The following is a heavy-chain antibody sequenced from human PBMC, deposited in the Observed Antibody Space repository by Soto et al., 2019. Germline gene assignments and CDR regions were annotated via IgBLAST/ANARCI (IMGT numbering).Heavy chain of an antibody. CDR3: ARGLHTFGGVRGNYYYMDV. CDR1: GGSISSGGYY. Sequence: SETLSLTCTVSGGSISSGGYYWSWIRQHPGKGLEWIGYIYYSGSTNYNPSLKSRVTISVDTSKNQFSLKLSSVTAADTAVYYCARGLHTFGGVRGNYYYMDVWGKGTTVTVS. V-gene: IGHV4-31*03. CDR2: IYYSGST. J-gene: IGHJ6*03. D-gene: IGHD3-16*01.